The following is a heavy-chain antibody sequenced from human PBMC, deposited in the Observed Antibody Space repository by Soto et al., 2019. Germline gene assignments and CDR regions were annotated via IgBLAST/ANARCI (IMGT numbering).Heavy chain of an antibody. D-gene: IGHD3-22*01. J-gene: IGHJ4*02. CDR1: GFTFSSYA. CDR3: AKGHYYDSSGYFDY. Sequence: GGSLRLSCAASGFTFSSYAMSWVRQAPGKGLEWVSAISGSGGSTYYADSVKGRFTISRDSSKNTLYLQMNSLRAEDTAVYYCAKGHYYDSSGYFDYWGQGTLVTVSS. CDR2: ISGSGGST. V-gene: IGHV3-23*01.